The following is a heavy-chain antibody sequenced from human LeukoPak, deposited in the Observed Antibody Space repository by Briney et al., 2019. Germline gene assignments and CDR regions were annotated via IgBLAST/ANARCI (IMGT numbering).Heavy chain of an antibody. D-gene: IGHD2-8*01. CDR2: ISSSGSTI. CDR1: GFTFSSYE. CDR3: ARDRYCTNGVCPIV. Sequence: GGSLRLSCAASGFTFSSYEMNWVRQAPGKGLEWVSYISSSGSTIYYADSVKGRFTISRDNAKNSLYLQMNSLRAEDTAVYYCARDRYCTNGVCPIVWGQGTLVTVSP. V-gene: IGHV3-48*03. J-gene: IGHJ4*02.